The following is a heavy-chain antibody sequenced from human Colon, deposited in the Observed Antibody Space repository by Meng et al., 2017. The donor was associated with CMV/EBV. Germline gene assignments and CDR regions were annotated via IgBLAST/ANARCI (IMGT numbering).Heavy chain of an antibody. V-gene: IGHV3-7*03. Sequence: GESLKISCGVSGFSFNTYWMSWVRQAPGKGLEWVANIKEDGSEKHYVDSVKGRFIISRDNAKNSLYLQMNSLRLEDTALYYCAKDLSNYASLPMDFWGQGTPVTVSS. J-gene: IGHJ4*02. CDR1: GFSFNTYW. CDR3: AKDLSNYASLPMDF. CDR2: IKEDGSEK. D-gene: IGHD4-11*01.